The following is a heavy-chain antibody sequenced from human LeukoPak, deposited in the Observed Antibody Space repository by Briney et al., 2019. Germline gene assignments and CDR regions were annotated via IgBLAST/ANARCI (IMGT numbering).Heavy chain of an antibody. CDR3: ARAPLTTATSDYFDL. CDR1: GGSISTNDYF. V-gene: IGHV4-30-4*01. J-gene: IGHJ4*02. Sequence: SQTLSLACTVSGGSISTNDYFWSWIRQSPEKGLEWIGYIHYSGITKSNPSLESRLTLSVDTSKNQLSLRLTSVTAADTAVYYCARAPLTTATSDYFDLWGLGTLVTVSS. CDR2: IHYSGIT. D-gene: IGHD4-17*01.